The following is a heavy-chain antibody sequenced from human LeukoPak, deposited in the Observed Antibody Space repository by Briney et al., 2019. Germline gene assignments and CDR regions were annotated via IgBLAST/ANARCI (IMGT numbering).Heavy chain of an antibody. CDR1: GVSITSYY. CDR3: ARPQHDALDI. Sequence: SETLSLSCTVSGVSITSYYWSWVRQPPGRGLEWIGYIYYTGSTNYNPSLKSRVTISVDTSKSQFSLKLSSVTAADTAVYYCARPQHDALDIWGQGTMVTVSS. CDR2: IYYTGST. D-gene: IGHD1-1*01. J-gene: IGHJ3*02. V-gene: IGHV4-59*08.